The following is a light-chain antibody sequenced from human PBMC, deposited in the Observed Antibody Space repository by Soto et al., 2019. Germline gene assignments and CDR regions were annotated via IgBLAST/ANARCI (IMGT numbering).Light chain of an antibody. J-gene: IGLJ1*01. CDR1: SSDVGGYNY. CDR2: EVS. Sequence: QSALTQPASVSGSPGQSITIPCTGTSSDVGGYNYVSWYQQHPGKAPKLMIYEVSNRPTGVSNRFSGSKSGNTASLSLSGLQAEDEADYYCCSYTRSSTPDVFGTGTKVTVL. CDR3: CSYTRSSTPDV. V-gene: IGLV2-14*01.